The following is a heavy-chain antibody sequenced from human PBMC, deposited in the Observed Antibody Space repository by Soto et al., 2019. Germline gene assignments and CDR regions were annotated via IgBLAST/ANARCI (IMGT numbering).Heavy chain of an antibody. J-gene: IGHJ4*02. CDR3: ATDLVLGSYAIVTDWRATDY. CDR1: GFPFSSYG. CDR2: ISYDGSNK. D-gene: IGHD3-9*01. Sequence: QVQLVESGGGVVQPGRYLTISCAASGFPFSSYGMHWVRQAPGKGLEWVALISYDGSNKSYADSVKDRLTVSRDNVKNMLYLQMNSRRAEGTAVYHCATDLVLGSYAIVTDWRATDYWGQGTLVTVSS. V-gene: IGHV3-30*03.